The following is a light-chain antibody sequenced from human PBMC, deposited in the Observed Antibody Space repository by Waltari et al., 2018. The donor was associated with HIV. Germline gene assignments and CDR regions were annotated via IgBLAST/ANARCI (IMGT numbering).Light chain of an antibody. J-gene: IGLJ2*01. CDR3: QSYDSSLSGVI. Sequence: QSVLTQPPSVSGAPGQRVTISCTGNPSNLGAGYAVHWYQQLPGTAPKLLIYGNTNRPSGVPDRFSGSTSGTSASLAITGLQADDEADFYCQSYDSSLSGVIFGGGTKLTVL. CDR1: PSNLGAGYA. V-gene: IGLV1-40*01. CDR2: GNT.